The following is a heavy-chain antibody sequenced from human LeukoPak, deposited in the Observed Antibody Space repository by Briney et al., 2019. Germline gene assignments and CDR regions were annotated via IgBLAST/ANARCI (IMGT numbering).Heavy chain of an antibody. CDR1: GYSFATRW. V-gene: IGHV5-51*01. Sequence: GESLKISCQGSGYSFATRWVAWVRQMPGKGLEWMGIIYPDDSDASYSSSFQGQVTISADKSISTAYLQWSSLKASDTAMYVCARGAYGSGSYYNYYGMDVWGQGTTVTVSS. CDR3: ARGAYGSGSYYNYYGMDV. D-gene: IGHD3-10*01. J-gene: IGHJ6*02. CDR2: IYPDDSDA.